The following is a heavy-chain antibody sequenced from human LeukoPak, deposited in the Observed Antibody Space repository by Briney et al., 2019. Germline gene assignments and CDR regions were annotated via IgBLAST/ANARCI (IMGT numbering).Heavy chain of an antibody. V-gene: IGHV3-66*01. CDR1: GFTFSSYA. CDR3: ARNPGWFDY. J-gene: IGHJ4*02. Sequence: GGSLRLSCAASGFTFSSYAMSWVRQAPGKGLEWVSVIYSGGNTYYADSVKGRFTISRDNSKNTLYLQMNSLRAEDTAVYYCARNPGWFDYWGLGTLVTVSS. CDR2: IYSGGNT.